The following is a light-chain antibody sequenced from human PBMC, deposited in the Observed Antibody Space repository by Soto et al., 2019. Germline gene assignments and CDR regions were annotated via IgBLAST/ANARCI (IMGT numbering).Light chain of an antibody. CDR1: QSVSSY. CDR2: GAS. J-gene: IGKJ1*01. Sequence: EIVLTQSPGTLCLSPGERATLSCRASQSVSSYLAWYQQKPGQAPRLLIYGASSRATGIPDRFSGSGSGTDFTLTISRLEPEDFAVYYCQQYGSSPWTFGQGTKVDIK. CDR3: QQYGSSPWT. V-gene: IGKV3-20*01.